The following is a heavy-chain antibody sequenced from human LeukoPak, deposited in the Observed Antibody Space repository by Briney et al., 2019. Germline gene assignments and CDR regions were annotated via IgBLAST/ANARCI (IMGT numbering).Heavy chain of an antibody. Sequence: GGSLRLSCAASGLTFSDYNMNWVRQAPGKGLEWVSSISTSSSYVYYADSVKGRFTISRDNAKNSLYLQMNSLRAEDTAIYYCARDPSPNFSPWGQGTLVTVS. J-gene: IGHJ4*02. CDR2: ISTSSSYV. CDR1: GLTFSDYN. V-gene: IGHV3-21*01. D-gene: IGHD2/OR15-2a*01. CDR3: ARDPSPNFSP.